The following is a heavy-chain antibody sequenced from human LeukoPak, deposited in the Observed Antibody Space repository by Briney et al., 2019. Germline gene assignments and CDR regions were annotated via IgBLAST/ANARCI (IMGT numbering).Heavy chain of an antibody. V-gene: IGHV3-23*01. CDR3: AKGNTMIVVVSDY. CDR2: ISDSGGST. Sequence: GGSLRLSCAASGFTFSSYAMSWVRQAPGKGLEWVSAISDSGGSTYYADSVKGRFTISRDNSKNTLYLQMNSLRAEDTAVYYCAKGNTMIVVVSDYWGQGTLVTVSS. J-gene: IGHJ4*02. D-gene: IGHD3-22*01. CDR1: GFTFSSYA.